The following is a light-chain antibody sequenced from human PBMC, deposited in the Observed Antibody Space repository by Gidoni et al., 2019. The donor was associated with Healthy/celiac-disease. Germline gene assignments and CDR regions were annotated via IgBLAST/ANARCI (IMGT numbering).Light chain of an antibody. CDR2: GAS. CDR1: QSVNSN. Sequence: EIVMTQSPATLSVSPGERATLSCRASQSVNSNLAWYQQKPGQAPRLLIYGASTRATGIPARFSGSGSGTEFTLTISSLQSEDVAVYYCQQYNSWPPLTFGGGTKVEIK. CDR3: QQYNSWPPLT. V-gene: IGKV3-15*01. J-gene: IGKJ4*01.